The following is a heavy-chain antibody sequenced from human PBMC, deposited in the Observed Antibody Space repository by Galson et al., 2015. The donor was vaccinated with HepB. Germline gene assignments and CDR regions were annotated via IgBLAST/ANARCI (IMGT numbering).Heavy chain of an antibody. J-gene: IGHJ1*01. D-gene: IGHD1/OR15-1a*01. CDR1: GYTFTDYA. CDR3: ARDAFRSISSEN. Sequence: SVKVSCKASGYTFTDYAIHWVRQAPGQRLESVGWINPKSGDATSSQKFKGRVTVTRDTSISTVYMDLSSLTSDDTAIYYCARDAFRSISSENRGQYTLVTVAS. CDR2: INPKSGDA. V-gene: IGHV1-2*02.